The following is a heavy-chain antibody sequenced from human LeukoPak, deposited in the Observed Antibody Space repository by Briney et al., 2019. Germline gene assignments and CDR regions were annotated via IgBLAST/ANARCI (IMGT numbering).Heavy chain of an antibody. CDR1: GFTFSDYG. V-gene: IGHV3-33*06. J-gene: IGHJ5*01. CDR3: AKDRGSYSTTADS. CDR2: IWYDGTNK. D-gene: IGHD1-26*01. Sequence: GGSLRLSCAASGFTFSDYGIHWVRQAPGKGLEWVAVIWYDGTNKYYGDSVKGRFTISRDNSKNTLYLQMNSLRAEDTAVYYCAKDRGSYSTTADSWGQGALVTVSS.